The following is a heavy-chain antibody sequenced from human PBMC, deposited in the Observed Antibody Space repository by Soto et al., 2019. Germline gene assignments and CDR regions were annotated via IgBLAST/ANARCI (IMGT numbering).Heavy chain of an antibody. V-gene: IGHV1-69*12. CDR2: IIPIFGTA. J-gene: IGHJ4*02. CDR1: GGTFSSYA. Sequence: QVQLVQSGAEVKKPGSSVKVSCKASGGTFSSYAVSWVRQAPGQGLEWMGGIIPIFGTANYAQKFQGRVTLTAAEATSTAYMELSSLRSEDTAVYYCARLRELLRLRGYFDYWGQGTLVTVSS. CDR3: ARLRELLRLRGYFDY. D-gene: IGHD1-26*01.